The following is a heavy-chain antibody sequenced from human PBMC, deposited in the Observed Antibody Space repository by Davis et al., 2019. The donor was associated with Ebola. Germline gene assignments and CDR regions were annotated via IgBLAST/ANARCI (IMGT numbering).Heavy chain of an antibody. CDR1: GGSFSGYY. V-gene: IGHV4-34*01. D-gene: IGHD6-25*01. CDR3: ARGAEYSSGATDY. J-gene: IGHJ4*02. Sequence: SETLSLTCAVYGGSFSGYYWSWIRQPPGKGLEWIGEINHSGSTNYNPSLKSRVTISVDTSKNQFSLKLSSVTAADTAVYYCARGAEYSSGATDYWGQGTLVTVSS. CDR2: INHSGST.